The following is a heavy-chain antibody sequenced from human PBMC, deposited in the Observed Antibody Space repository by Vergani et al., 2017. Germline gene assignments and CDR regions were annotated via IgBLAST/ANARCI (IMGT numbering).Heavy chain of an antibody. CDR1: GFTFSSHA. CDR2: IKNTGDST. V-gene: IGHV3-23*01. Sequence: EVQLLQSEGAVVQPGGSLRLSCVASGFTFSSHAMSWVRQGHGQGLEWVSSIKNTGDSTHYADSVKGRFTISRDNSKNTLYLKMNSLRVEDTAVDYCGRGSDNYYWGQGTLVTVSS. J-gene: IGHJ4*02. D-gene: IGHD1-1*01. CDR3: GRGSDNYY.